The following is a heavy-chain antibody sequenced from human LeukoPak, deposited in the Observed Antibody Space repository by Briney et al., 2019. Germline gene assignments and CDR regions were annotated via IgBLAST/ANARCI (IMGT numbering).Heavy chain of an antibody. D-gene: IGHD3-10*01. CDR1: GDSINCASCY. Sequence: PSETLSLTCTVSGDSINCASCYWGWIRQPPGKGLEWIGYIYYSGSTNYNPSLKSRVTISVDTSKNQFSLKLSSVTAADTAVYYCARVARYYGYDYWGQGTLVTVSS. J-gene: IGHJ4*02. CDR3: ARVARYYGYDY. V-gene: IGHV4-61*01. CDR2: IYYSGST.